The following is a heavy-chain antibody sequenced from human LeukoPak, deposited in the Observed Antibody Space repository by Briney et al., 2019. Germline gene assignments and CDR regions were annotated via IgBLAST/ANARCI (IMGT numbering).Heavy chain of an antibody. V-gene: IGHV3-30*04. J-gene: IGHJ4*02. CDR3: AKDPSQQLVQGYFDY. Sequence: GGSLRLSCAASGFTFSSYAMHWVRQAPGKGLEWVAVISYDGSNKYYADSVKGRFTISRDNSKNTLYLQMNSLRAEDTAVYYCAKDPSQQLVQGYFDYWGQGTLVTVSS. CDR2: ISYDGSNK. CDR1: GFTFSSYA. D-gene: IGHD6-13*01.